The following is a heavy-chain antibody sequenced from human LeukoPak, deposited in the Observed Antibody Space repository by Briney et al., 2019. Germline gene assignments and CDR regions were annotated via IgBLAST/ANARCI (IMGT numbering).Heavy chain of an antibody. CDR3: ARDIVVVPATIWFDP. V-gene: IGHV4-4*07. Sequence: SETLSLTCTVSGGSISSYYWSWIRRPAGKGLQWIGRINASGSTNRNPSLKSRVTMSVDTSKNQFSLKLSSVTAADTAVYYCARDIVVVPATIWFDPWGQGTLVTVSS. J-gene: IGHJ5*02. D-gene: IGHD2-2*01. CDR2: INASGST. CDR1: GGSISSYY.